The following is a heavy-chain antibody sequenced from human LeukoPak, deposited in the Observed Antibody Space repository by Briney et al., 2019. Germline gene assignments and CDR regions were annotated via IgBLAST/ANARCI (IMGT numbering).Heavy chain of an antibody. CDR2: INHSGST. Sequence: PSETLSLTCAVYGGSFSGYYWSWIRQPPGKGLEWIGEINHSGSTNYNPSLKSRVTISVDTSKNQFSLKLSSVTAADTAVYYGARYSKVDSVVVVAATLNGMDVWGQGTTVTVSS. CDR3: ARYSKVDSVVVVAATLNGMDV. J-gene: IGHJ6*02. D-gene: IGHD2-15*01. V-gene: IGHV4-34*01. CDR1: GGSFSGYY.